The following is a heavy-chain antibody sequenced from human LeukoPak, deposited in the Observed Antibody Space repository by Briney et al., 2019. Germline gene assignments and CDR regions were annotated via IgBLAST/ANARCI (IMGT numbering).Heavy chain of an antibody. CDR2: IFWDDDD. Sequence: SGPTLVNPTQTLTLTCTFSGVSLSTSGVGVDWIRQHPGKALEWLAVIFWDDDDRYIPSLESRLTITKDTSKNQVVLTMTKMDPVDTATYYCAHRPGWRDYFDYWGQGTLVTVSS. V-gene: IGHV2-5*02. CDR1: GVSLSTSGVG. CDR3: AHRPGWRDYFDY. D-gene: IGHD3-3*01. J-gene: IGHJ4*02.